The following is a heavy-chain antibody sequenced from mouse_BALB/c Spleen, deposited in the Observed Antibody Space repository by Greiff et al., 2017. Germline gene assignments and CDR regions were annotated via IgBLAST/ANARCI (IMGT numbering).Heavy chain of an antibody. CDR2: INSNGGST. D-gene: IGHD2-4*01. J-gene: IGHJ2*01. CDR3: ARPLYEYDLYYFDY. Sequence: EVHLVESGGGLVKPGGSLKLSCAASGFTFSSYYMSWVRQTPEKRLELVAAINSNGGSTYYPDTVKGRFTISRDNAKNTLYLQMSSLKSEDTALYYCARPLYEYDLYYFDYWGQGTTLTVSS. V-gene: IGHV5-6-2*01. CDR1: GFTFSSYY.